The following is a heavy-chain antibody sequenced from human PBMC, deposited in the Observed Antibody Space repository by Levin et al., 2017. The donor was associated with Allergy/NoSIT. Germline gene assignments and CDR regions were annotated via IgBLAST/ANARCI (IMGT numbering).Heavy chain of an antibody. Sequence: GGSLRLSCAASGFTFSSYSMNWVRQAPGKGLEWVSSISSSSSYIYYADSVKGRFTISRDNAKNSLYLQMNSLRAEDTAVYYCARSGGYYDFWSGYYNHYYYYMDVWGKGTTVTVSS. CDR2: ISSSSSYI. D-gene: IGHD3-3*01. CDR3: ARSGGYYDFWSGYYNHYYYYMDV. CDR1: GFTFSSYS. J-gene: IGHJ6*03. V-gene: IGHV3-21*01.